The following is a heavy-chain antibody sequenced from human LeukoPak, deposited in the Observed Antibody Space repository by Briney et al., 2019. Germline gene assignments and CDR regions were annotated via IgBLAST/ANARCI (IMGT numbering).Heavy chain of an antibody. D-gene: IGHD1-26*01. V-gene: IGHV3-33*01. CDR1: GFTFSSHG. CDR2: IWFGGDKK. CDR3: ARNSVRGSLLYYFDY. Sequence: GGSLRLSCAASGFTFSSHGMNWVRHAPGKGLEWVAIIWFGGDKKYYADSVKGRFTISRDNSENTLYLQMNSLRAEDTAVYYCARNSVRGSLLYYFDYWGQGTLVTVSS. J-gene: IGHJ4*02.